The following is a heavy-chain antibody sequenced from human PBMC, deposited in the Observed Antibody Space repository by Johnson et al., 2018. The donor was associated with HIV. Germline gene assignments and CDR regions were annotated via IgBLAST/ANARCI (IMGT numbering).Heavy chain of an antibody. J-gene: IGHJ3*02. CDR2: ISYDGSDK. Sequence: QVQLVESGGGVVQPGRSLRLSCAASGFTFSAYAMHWVRQAPGKGLEWVAVISYDGSDKYYADSVRGRFTVSRDNSKNSLFLQMNSLRAEDTAMYYCERDSDGRAGQQRDAFDIWGQGTLVTVSS. CDR1: GFTFSAYA. D-gene: IGHD5-24*01. CDR3: ERDSDGRAGQQRDAFDI. V-gene: IGHV3-30*14.